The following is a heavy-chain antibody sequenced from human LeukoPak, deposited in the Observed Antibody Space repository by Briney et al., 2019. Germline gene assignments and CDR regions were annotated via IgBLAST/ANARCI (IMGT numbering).Heavy chain of an antibody. CDR3: ARLPTKYDFWSGYYVSWFDP. D-gene: IGHD3-3*01. CDR2: INHSGST. CDR1: GGSFSGYY. J-gene: IGHJ5*02. V-gene: IGHV4-34*01. Sequence: SETLSLTCAAYGGSFSGYYWSWIRQPPGKGLEWIGEINHSGSTNYNPSLRSRVTISVDTSKNQFSLKLSSVTAADTAVYYCARLPTKYDFWSGYYVSWFDPWGQGTLVTVSS.